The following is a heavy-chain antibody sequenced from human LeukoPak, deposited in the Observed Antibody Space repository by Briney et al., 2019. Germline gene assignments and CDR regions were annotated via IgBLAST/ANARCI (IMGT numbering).Heavy chain of an antibody. CDR3: ASPYYYASGSFDV. V-gene: IGHV3-30*02. CDR2: IQYDESNE. Sequence: GGSLRLSCAAPGFTFSSYGMHWVRQAPGKGLEWVAYIQYDESNEQYADSVKGRFTISRDNSKNTLYLQMNSLRAEDTAVYYCASPYYYASGSFDVWGQGTLVTVSS. J-gene: IGHJ4*02. D-gene: IGHD3-10*01. CDR1: GFTFSSYG.